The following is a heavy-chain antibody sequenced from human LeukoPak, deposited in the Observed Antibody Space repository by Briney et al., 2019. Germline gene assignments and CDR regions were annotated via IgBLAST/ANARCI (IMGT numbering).Heavy chain of an antibody. CDR1: GGTFSSYA. CDR2: IIPIFGTA. V-gene: IGHV1-69*13. D-gene: IGHD3-10*01. J-gene: IGHJ6*02. CDR3: AREPPGTYYYYYGMDV. Sequence: ASVKVSCKASGGTFSSYAISWVRQAPGQGLEWMGGIIPIFGTANYTQKFQGRVTITADESTSTAYMELSSLRSEDTAVYYCAREPPGTYYYYYGMDVWGQGTTVTVSS.